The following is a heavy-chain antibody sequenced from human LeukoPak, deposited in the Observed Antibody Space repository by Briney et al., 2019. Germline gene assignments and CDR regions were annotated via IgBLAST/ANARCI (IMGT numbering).Heavy chain of an antibody. Sequence: GGSLRLSCAASGFAFSSPWVNWVRPAPGKGLGGVANINREGSDKNYVDSVKGRFTISRDNAKNSLYLQVSSLRVEDTAVYYCARDGVPGGRDVWGQGTTVTVS. CDR3: ARDGVPGGRDV. CDR1: GFAFSSPW. D-gene: IGHD3-16*01. J-gene: IGHJ6*02. V-gene: IGHV3-7*01. CDR2: INREGSDK.